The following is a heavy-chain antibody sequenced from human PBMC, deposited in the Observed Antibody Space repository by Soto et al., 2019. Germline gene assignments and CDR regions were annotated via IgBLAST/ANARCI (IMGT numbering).Heavy chain of an antibody. Sequence: EVQLVESGGGLVQPGGSLRLSCAASQFTFSNYWMAWVRQAPGEGLEWVANIKQDGTEKYYADSLKDRFTISRDNAKNSLYLQMSSLRAEDTAVYYCARLSGHADFWSGGTRNGMDVWGQGTTVTVSS. CDR3: ARLSGHADFWSGGTRNGMDV. CDR1: QFTFSNYW. V-gene: IGHV3-7*05. J-gene: IGHJ6*02. D-gene: IGHD3-3*01. CDR2: IKQDGTEK.